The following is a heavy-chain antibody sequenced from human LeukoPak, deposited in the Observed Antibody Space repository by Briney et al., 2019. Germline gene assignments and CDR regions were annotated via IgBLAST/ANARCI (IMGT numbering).Heavy chain of an antibody. J-gene: IGHJ4*02. D-gene: IGHD2-15*01. CDR2: IKHRGRS. CDR3: ARVVGATSIDY. CDR1: GSSLSSDYY. V-gene: IGHV4-38-2*02. Sequence: SETLSLTCSVSGSSLSSDYYWGWVRQPPGKGLEWIGSIKHRGRSYYNPSLKSRVTISVDTSKNQFSLQLSSVTAADTAVYYCARVVGATSIDYWGQGILVTVSS.